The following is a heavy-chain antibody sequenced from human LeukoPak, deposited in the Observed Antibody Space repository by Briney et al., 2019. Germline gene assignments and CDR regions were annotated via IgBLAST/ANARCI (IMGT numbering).Heavy chain of an antibody. V-gene: IGHV3-7*01. J-gene: IGHJ4*02. D-gene: IGHD4-17*01. CDR3: VREGRLRGGFDY. Sequence: PGGSLRLSCTPSGFTFSSYSMNWVRQAPGEGLEWVANIKQDGSEKYYVDSVKGRFTISRDNAMESLYLQMNSLRVEDTAVYYCVREGRLRGGFDYWGQGTPVTVSS. CDR1: GFTFSSYS. CDR2: IKQDGSEK.